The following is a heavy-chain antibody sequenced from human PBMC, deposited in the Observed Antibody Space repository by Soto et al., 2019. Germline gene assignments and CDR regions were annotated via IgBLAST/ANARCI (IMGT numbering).Heavy chain of an antibody. J-gene: IGHJ5*02. V-gene: IGHV4-34*01. Sequence: SETLSLTCAVYGGSFSGYYWSWIRQPPGKGLEWIGEINHSGSTNYNPSLKSRVTISVDASKNQFSLKLSSVTAADTAVYYCARSYGITGSKDWFDPWGQGTLVTVSS. CDR3: ARSYGITGSKDWFDP. D-gene: IGHD1-20*01. CDR2: INHSGST. CDR1: GGSFSGYY.